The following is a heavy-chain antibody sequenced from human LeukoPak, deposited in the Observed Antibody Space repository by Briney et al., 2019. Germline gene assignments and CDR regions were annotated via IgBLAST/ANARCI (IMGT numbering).Heavy chain of an antibody. CDR2: IRYDGSNK. Sequence: SGGSLRLSCAASGFTFSSYGMHWVRQAPGKGLEWVAFIRYDGSNKYYADSVKGRFTISRDNSKNTLYLQMNSLRAEDTAVYYCARCSPGDSSNFYAVLQYWGQGTQVTVST. D-gene: IGHD3-22*01. J-gene: IGHJ4*02. CDR3: ARCSPGDSSNFYAVLQY. V-gene: IGHV3-30*02. CDR1: GFTFSSYG.